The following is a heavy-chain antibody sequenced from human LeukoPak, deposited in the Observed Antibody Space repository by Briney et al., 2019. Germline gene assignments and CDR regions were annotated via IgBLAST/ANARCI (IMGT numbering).Heavy chain of an antibody. D-gene: IGHD5-18*01. J-gene: IGHJ4*02. CDR1: GFTFSSYS. Sequence: GGSLKLSCAASGFTFSSYSMNWVRQAPGKGLEGVSSISSSSSYIYYADSVKGRFTISRDNAKNSLYLQMNSLRAEDTAVYYCARENGYSYGLALDYWGQGTLVTVSS. CDR2: ISSSSSYI. CDR3: ARENGYSYGLALDY. V-gene: IGHV3-21*01.